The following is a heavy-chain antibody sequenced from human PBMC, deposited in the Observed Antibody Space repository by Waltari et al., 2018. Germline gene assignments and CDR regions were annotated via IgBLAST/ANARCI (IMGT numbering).Heavy chain of an antibody. J-gene: IGHJ4*02. D-gene: IGHD3-9*01. Sequence: EVQLVQSGAEVKKPGESLKISCKGSGYSFTSYWIGWVRQMPGKGLEWMGIIYPGDSETRYSPAFQGQVTSSADKSISTAYLQWSSLKASDTAMYYCARSLPNYDILTGYYYFDYWGQGTLVTVSS. CDR1: GYSFTSYW. CDR3: ARSLPNYDILTGYYYFDY. V-gene: IGHV5-51*01. CDR2: IYPGDSET.